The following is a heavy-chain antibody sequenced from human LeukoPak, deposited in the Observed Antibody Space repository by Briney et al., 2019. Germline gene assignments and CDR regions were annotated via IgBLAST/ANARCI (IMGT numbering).Heavy chain of an antibody. D-gene: IGHD6-13*01. CDR3: ARQKRRTSWYNSYYYGMDV. V-gene: IGHV4-39*01. Sequence: SETLSLTCTVSGASISSSSYYWGWIRQPPGKGLEWIGSIYYSGSTYFNPSLKSRVTISVDTSKNQFSLKLSSVTAADTAVYYCARQKRRTSWYNSYYYGMDVWGQGTTVTVSS. CDR1: GASISSSSYY. J-gene: IGHJ6*02. CDR2: IYYSGST.